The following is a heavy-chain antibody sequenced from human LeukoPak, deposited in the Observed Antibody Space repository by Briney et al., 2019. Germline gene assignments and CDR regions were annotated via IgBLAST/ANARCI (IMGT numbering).Heavy chain of an antibody. CDR1: GGSISSYY. Sequence: SETLSLTCTVSGGSISSYYWSWIRQPPGKGLEWIGRIYTSGSTNYNPSLKSRVTMSVDTSKNQFSLKLSSVTAADTAVYYCASLRYGSGSYYVIDYWGQGTLVTVSS. CDR3: ASLRYGSGSYYVIDY. V-gene: IGHV4-4*07. D-gene: IGHD3-10*01. J-gene: IGHJ4*02. CDR2: IYTSGST.